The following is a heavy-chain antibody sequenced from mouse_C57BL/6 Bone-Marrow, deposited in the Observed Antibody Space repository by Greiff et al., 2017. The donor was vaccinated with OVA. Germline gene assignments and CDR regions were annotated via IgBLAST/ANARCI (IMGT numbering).Heavy chain of an antibody. CDR1: GYTFTSYD. V-gene: IGHV1-85*01. D-gene: IGHD1-1*01. Sequence: QVQLQQSGPELVKPGASVKLSCKASGYTFTSYDINWVKQRPGQGLEWIGWIYPRDGSTKYNEKFKGKATLTVDKSSSTAYMELHSLTSEDSAVYFCASPHYYGSGYFEVWGTGTTVTVSS. CDR2: IYPRDGST. CDR3: ASPHYYGSGYFEV. J-gene: IGHJ1*03.